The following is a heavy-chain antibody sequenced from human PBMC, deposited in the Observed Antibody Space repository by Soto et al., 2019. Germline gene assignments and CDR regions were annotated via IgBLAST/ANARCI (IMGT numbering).Heavy chain of an antibody. CDR2: IHHSGRT. J-gene: IGHJ4*02. D-gene: IGHD1-1*01. CDR3: ARDGRGRYNLGY. CDR1: GGSISKDDW. V-gene: IGHV4-4*02. Sequence: QVQLQESGPGLVKPSGTLSLTCAVSGGSISKDDWWSWVRQAPGKGLEWIGEIHHSGRTHYNPSLKSQVSMSLDKSNNQVSLNVNSVTAADTAVYYCARDGRGRYNLGYWGQGTLVIVSS.